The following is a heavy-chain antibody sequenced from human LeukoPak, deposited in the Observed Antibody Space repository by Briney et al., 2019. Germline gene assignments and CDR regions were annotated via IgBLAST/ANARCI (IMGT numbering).Heavy chain of an antibody. D-gene: IGHD3-22*01. CDR2: IYPGDSDT. Sequence: GASLKISCKGSGSRFTSYWIGWVRQMPGKGLEWMGIIYPGDSDTRYSPSFQGQVTISADKSISTAYLQWSSLKASDTAMYYCARHTDDSSGYYSTDYWGQGTLVTVSS. V-gene: IGHV5-51*01. J-gene: IGHJ4*02. CDR3: ARHTDDSSGYYSTDY. CDR1: GSRFTSYW.